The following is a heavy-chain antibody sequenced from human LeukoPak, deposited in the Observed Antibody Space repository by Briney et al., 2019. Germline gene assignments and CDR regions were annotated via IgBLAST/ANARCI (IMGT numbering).Heavy chain of an antibody. Sequence: PSQTLSLTCTVSGGSNSSYYWSWIRQPPGKGLEWIGYIYYSGSTNYNSSLKSRVTISVDTSKNQFSLKLSSVTAADTAVYYCARTPSRNYYYGSGSYSSAFDIWGQGTMVTVSS. J-gene: IGHJ3*02. CDR3: ARTPSRNYYYGSGSYSSAFDI. CDR1: GGSNSSYY. CDR2: IYYSGST. V-gene: IGHV4-59*08. D-gene: IGHD3-10*01.